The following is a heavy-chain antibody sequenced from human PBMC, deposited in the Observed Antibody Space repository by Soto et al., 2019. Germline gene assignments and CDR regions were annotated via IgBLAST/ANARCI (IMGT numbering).Heavy chain of an antibody. V-gene: IGHV3-23*01. Sequence: EVQLLETGGGLVQPGGSLRLSCKASGFIFQNFVINWVRQAPGKGLEWVSIIGGTGQYTFYADYARGRFTFSRDNYEKTVYLEMNSRRAEDTAIYFCAKGGTSHIYGIDVWGPGTTVIVSS. CDR1: GFIFQNFV. J-gene: IGHJ6*02. CDR2: IGGTGQYT. CDR3: AKGGTSHIYGIDV. D-gene: IGHD2-2*01.